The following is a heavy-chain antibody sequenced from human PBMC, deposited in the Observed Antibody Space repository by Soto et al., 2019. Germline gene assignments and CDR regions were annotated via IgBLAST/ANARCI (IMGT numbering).Heavy chain of an antibody. D-gene: IGHD3-3*01. Sequence: PSETLSLTSTVSGGSISSSSYYWGWIRQPPGKGLEWIGSIYYSGSTYYNPSLKSRVTISVDTSKNQFSLKLSSVTAADTAVYFCARHDKNRDFWSGYHTTFDYWGQGTQVTVSS. CDR1: GGSISSSSYY. V-gene: IGHV4-39*01. CDR3: ARHDKNRDFWSGYHTTFDY. CDR2: IYYSGST. J-gene: IGHJ4*02.